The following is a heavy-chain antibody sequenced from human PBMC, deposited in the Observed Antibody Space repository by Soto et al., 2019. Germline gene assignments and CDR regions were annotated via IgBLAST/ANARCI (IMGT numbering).Heavy chain of an antibody. CDR1: GGTFSSYG. J-gene: IGHJ5*02. D-gene: IGHD6-6*01. CDR3: PREYRSSWFDP. CDR2: IIPIFGPA. V-gene: IGHV1-69*13. Sequence: SLKVSCKSAGGTFSSYGISWGRQAPGQGLEWMGGIIPIFGPANYAQKFQGRVTITAEESTSTAYMELSSLRSEDTAVYYCPREYRSSWFDPWGQGTLV.